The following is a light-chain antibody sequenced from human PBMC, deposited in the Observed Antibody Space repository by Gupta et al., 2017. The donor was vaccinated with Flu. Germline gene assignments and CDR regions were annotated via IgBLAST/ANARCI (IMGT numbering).Light chain of an antibody. CDR1: QVIRSY. CDR3: QQHENYPPLK. J-gene: IGKJ5*01. CDR2: GAS. Sequence: DVQLTQSPPFLSASVGDRVTITCRASQVIRSYLAWYQQKPGKAPKLLIYGASTWQSGVPSRFSDSGYGTELTLTISSWQQEDFATYYCQQHENYPPLKFGQGTRVEIK. V-gene: IGKV1-9*01.